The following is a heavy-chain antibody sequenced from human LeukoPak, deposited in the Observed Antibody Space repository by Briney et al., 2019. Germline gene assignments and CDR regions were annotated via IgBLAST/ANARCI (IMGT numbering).Heavy chain of an antibody. J-gene: IGHJ4*02. CDR2: ISWNSGSI. CDR1: GFTFDDYA. CDR3: AKDNGYSYDKYYFDY. Sequence: GRSLRLSCAASGFTFDDYAMHWVRQAPGKGLEWVSGISWNSGSIGYADSVKGRFTISRDNAKNSLYLQMNSLRAEDTALYYCAKDNGYSYDKYYFDYWGRGTLVTVSS. V-gene: IGHV3-9*01. D-gene: IGHD5-18*01.